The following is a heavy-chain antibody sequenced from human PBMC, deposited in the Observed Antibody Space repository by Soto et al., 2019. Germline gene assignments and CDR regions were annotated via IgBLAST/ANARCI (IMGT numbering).Heavy chain of an antibody. CDR1: GGSISSFY. J-gene: IGHJ4*02. D-gene: IGHD3-9*01. CDR3: ARAAHGSTGYYYFDY. V-gene: IGHV4-59*01. CDR2: FYDSGTT. Sequence: SETLSLTCTVSGGSISSFYWSWIRQPPGKGLEWIGYFYDSGTTNYNPSLKRRATISGDTSNNQFSLKLSSVTAADTSVYYCARAAHGSTGYYYFDYWGQGTLVTVS.